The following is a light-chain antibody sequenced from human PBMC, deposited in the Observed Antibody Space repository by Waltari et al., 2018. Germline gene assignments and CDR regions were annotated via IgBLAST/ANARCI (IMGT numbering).Light chain of an antibody. CDR1: QSVSNN. CDR3: QQYNTWPPST. CDR2: GAS. V-gene: IGKV3-15*01. J-gene: IGKJ2*02. Sequence: ESVMTQSPAALSVPPGERATLSCRASQSVSNNLAWYQHKPGQPPRLLISGASTRATGVPARFSGSGSGTEFTLTISSLQSEDSAIYFCQQYNTWPPSTFGQGTKLEIK.